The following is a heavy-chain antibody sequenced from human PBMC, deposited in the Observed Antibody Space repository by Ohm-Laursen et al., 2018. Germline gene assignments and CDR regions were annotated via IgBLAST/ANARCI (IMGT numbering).Heavy chain of an antibody. D-gene: IGHD2-2*01. Sequence: SLRLSCAASGFTFSSYTMTRVRQAPGKGLEWVSGISGTGGDTFYADSVKGRFTISRDNSKNNLYLQMNSLTAEDTAVYYCAKDTKYYGMNVWGQGTTVTVSS. CDR2: ISGTGGDT. V-gene: IGHV3-23*01. CDR3: AKDTKYYGMNV. CDR1: GFTFSSYT. J-gene: IGHJ6*02.